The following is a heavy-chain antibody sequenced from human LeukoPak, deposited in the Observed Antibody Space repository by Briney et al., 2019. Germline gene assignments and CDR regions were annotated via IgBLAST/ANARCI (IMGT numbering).Heavy chain of an antibody. D-gene: IGHD3-3*01. Sequence: GGSLRLSCAASGFTFSSYATSWVSQAQGEGREWVSAIIGIGGSTYYADSVKGRFTISRDNSKNTLYLQMNSLRAEDTAVYYCAKASPYYDFWSGYSYYFDYWGQGTLVTVSS. J-gene: IGHJ4*02. CDR1: GFTFSSYA. CDR2: IIGIGGST. CDR3: AKASPYYDFWSGYSYYFDY. V-gene: IGHV3-23*01.